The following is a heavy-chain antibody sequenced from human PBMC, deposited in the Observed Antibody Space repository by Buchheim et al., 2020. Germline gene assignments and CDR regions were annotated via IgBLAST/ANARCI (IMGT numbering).Heavy chain of an antibody. D-gene: IGHD5-18*01. CDR2: INHDGRS. CDR1: GESFSRYY. CDR3: ARGRVRRSGYSYGSVEYFYYGMDV. Sequence: QVQLQQWGAGLLKPSETLSLTCAVFGESFSRYYWSWIRQPPGKGLEWIGEINHDGRSNYNPSLKSRLIMSEDTSKNPFYFRLSSVTAADTAVYYCARGRVRRSGYSYGSVEYFYYGMDVWGQGT. V-gene: IGHV4-34*01. J-gene: IGHJ6*02.